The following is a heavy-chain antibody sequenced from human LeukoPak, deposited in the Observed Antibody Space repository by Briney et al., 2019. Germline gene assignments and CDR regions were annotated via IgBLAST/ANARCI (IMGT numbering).Heavy chain of an antibody. V-gene: IGHV1-18*04. CDR2: ISAYNGNT. CDR1: GYTFTSYY. J-gene: IGHJ6*02. Sequence: ASVKVSCTASGYTFTSYYMHWVRQAPGQGLEWMGWISAYNGNTNYAQKLQGRVTMTTDTSTSTAYMEMRSLRSDDTAVYYCARGLSPTTVTTGLYYYYGMDVWGQGTTVTVSS. D-gene: IGHD4-17*01. CDR3: ARGLSPTTVTTGLYYYYGMDV.